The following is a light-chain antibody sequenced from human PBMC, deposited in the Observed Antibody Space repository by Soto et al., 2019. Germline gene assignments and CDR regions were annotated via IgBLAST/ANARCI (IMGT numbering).Light chain of an antibody. J-gene: IGLJ2*01. CDR1: SSDVGGYNY. CDR3: RSLTSSRTLV. Sequence: QSALTQPASVYGSPGQSITISCTGTSSDVGGYNYVSWYQQHPGEAPQLMMYDVSNRPSGVSNRFSGSKSGNTASLTIYGLQAEYEDDYYCRSLTSSRTLVVGAGTKVTVL. CDR2: DVS. V-gene: IGLV2-14*03.